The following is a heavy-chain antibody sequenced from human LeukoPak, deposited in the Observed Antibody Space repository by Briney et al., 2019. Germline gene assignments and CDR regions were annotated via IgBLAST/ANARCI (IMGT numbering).Heavy chain of an antibody. V-gene: IGHV3-21*01. CDR3: ARGRPAKLLWFGELSRREAFDI. CDR2: ISSSSSYI. CDR1: GFTFSSYS. D-gene: IGHD3-10*01. J-gene: IGHJ3*02. Sequence: GGSLRLSCAASGFTFSSYSMNWVRQAPGKGLEWVSSISSSSSYIYYADSVKGRFTISRDNAKNSLYLQMNSLRAEDTAVYYCARGRPAKLLWFGELSRREAFDIWGQGTMVSVSS.